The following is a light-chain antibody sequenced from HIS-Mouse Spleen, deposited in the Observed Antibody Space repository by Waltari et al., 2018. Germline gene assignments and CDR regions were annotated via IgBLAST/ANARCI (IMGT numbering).Light chain of an antibody. CDR3: GTWDSSLSAWV. CDR1: SPNIRNNY. Sequence: QSELTQPPSVSAAPGQKVTISCSGSSPNIRNNYVSWYQQLPGTAPKLLIYDNNKRPSGIPDRFSGSKSGTSATLGITGLQTGDEADYYCGTWDSSLSAWVFGGGTKLTVL. J-gene: IGLJ3*02. V-gene: IGLV1-51*01. CDR2: DNN.